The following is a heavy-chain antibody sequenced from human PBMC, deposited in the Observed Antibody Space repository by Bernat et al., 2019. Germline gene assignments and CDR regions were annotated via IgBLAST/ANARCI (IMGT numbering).Heavy chain of an antibody. D-gene: IGHD3-22*01. J-gene: IGHJ4*02. Sequence: QLQLQESGPGLVKPLETLSLTCTVSGGSISSSSYYWGWIRQPPGKGLEWIGSSYYSGSTNYNPTLKSRVTISKDTSKNKFSLKLSSVTAADTAVYYCASGVYYYDNSGYYLDYWGQGTLVTVSS. CDR3: ASGVYYYDNSGYYLDY. CDR2: SYYSGST. V-gene: IGHV4-39*01. CDR1: GGSISSSSYY.